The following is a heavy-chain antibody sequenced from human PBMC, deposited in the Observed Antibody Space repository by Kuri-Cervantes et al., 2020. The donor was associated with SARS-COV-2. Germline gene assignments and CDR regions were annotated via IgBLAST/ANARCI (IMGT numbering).Heavy chain of an antibody. V-gene: IGHV3-30-3*01. CDR3: ARGADPSSPNSSWYYYDMDV. D-gene: IGHD6-13*01. Sequence: GGSLRLSCAASGFTFSSYAMHWIRQAPGKGLEWVAVISYDGSNKYYADSVKGRFTISRDSSKNTLYLQMNSLRAEDTAVYYCARGADPSSPNSSWYYYDMDVWGKGTTVTVSS. J-gene: IGHJ6*03. CDR2: ISYDGSNK. CDR1: GFTFSSYA.